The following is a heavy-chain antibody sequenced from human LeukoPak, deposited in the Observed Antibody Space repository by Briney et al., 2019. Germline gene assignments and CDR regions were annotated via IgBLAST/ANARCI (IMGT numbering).Heavy chain of an antibody. Sequence: GASVKVSCKASGYTFTSYYMHWVRQAPGQGLEWMGIINPSGGSTSYAQKFQGRVTMTRDTSTSTVYMELSSLRSEDTAVYYCARYCSTISCSSWRRFDPWGQGTLVTVSS. J-gene: IGHJ5*02. V-gene: IGHV1-46*01. D-gene: IGHD2-2*01. CDR1: GYTFTSYY. CDR2: INPSGGST. CDR3: ARYCSTISCSSWRRFDP.